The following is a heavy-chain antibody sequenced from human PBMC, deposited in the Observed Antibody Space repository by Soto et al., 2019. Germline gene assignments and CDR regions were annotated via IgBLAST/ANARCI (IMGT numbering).Heavy chain of an antibody. D-gene: IGHD6-13*01. CDR2: IWYDGSNK. CDR3: ARGIAAAGYDHNYYYYYGMDV. J-gene: IGHJ6*04. Sequence: GGALRLSRCGSGFTLSRNGLPLGRQAPGKGAEWGAVIWYDGSNKYYADSVKGRFTISRDNSKNTLYLQMNSLRAEDTAVYYCARGIAAAGYDHNYYYYYGMDVWGKGTTVTVSS. CDR1: GFTLSRNG. V-gene: IGHV3-33*01.